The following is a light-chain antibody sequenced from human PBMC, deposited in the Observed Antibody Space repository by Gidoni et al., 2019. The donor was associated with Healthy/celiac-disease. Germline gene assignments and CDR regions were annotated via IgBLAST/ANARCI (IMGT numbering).Light chain of an antibody. CDR1: QSVLYSSNNKYY. CDR3: QQYYSTLT. Sequence: DIVMTQSPASLPVSLGERATINCKSSQSVLYSSNNKYYLAWYQQKPGQPPKLLIYWASTRESGVPDRFSGSGSGTDFTLTISSLQAEDVAVYYCQQYYSTLTFGGGTKVEIK. CDR2: WAS. J-gene: IGKJ4*01. V-gene: IGKV4-1*01.